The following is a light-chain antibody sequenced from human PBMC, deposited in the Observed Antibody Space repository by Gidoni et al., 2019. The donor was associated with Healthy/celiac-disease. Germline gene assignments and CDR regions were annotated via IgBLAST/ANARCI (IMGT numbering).Light chain of an antibody. Sequence: DIQVTQSPSSLSASVGDRVTITCRASQSISSYLNWYQQKPGKAPKLLIYDASNLQSGVPSRFSGSGSGTDFTLTISSLQPEDFATYYCQQSDSTPWTFGRGTKVEIK. V-gene: IGKV1-39*01. CDR2: DAS. CDR1: QSISSY. J-gene: IGKJ1*01. CDR3: QQSDSTPWT.